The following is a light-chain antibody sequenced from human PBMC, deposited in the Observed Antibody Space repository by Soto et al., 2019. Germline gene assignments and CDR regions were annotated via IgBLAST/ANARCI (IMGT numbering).Light chain of an antibody. V-gene: IGLV2-8*01. CDR3: NSYAGSNNFAV. CDR1: SSDVGGYNF. Sequence: QSALTQPPSASGSPGQSVTISCTGTSSDVGGYNFVSWYQQLPGKAPKLLSYEVSKRPSGVPDRFSGSKSGNTASLTVSGLQAEDEADYYCNSYAGSNNFAVFGGGTKLTVL. J-gene: IGLJ2*01. CDR2: EVS.